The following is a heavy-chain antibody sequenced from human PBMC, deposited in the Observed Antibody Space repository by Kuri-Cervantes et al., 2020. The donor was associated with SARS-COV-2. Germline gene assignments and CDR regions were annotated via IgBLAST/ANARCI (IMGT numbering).Heavy chain of an antibody. V-gene: IGHV1-69*13. D-gene: IGHD2-2*01. J-gene: IGHJ6*03. CDR1: GGSFSNYA. CDR2: IIPIFGTA. CDR3: ARGQYCSSTSCYGNYYYMDV. Sequence: SVKVSCKASGGSFSNYAISWVRQAPGQGLEWMGGIIPIFGTANYAQKFQGRVTITADESTSTAYMELSSLRSEDTAVYYCARGQYCSSTSCYGNYYYMDVWGKGTTVTVSS.